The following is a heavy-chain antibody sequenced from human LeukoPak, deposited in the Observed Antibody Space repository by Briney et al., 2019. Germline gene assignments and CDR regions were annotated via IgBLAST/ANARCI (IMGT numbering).Heavy chain of an antibody. Sequence: GGSLRLSCAASGFTFSSYAMSWVRQAPGKGLDGVSAISGSGGSTYYADSVKGRFTISRDNSKNTLYLQMNSLRAEDTAVYYCAKRSAGRLGYFQHWGQGTLVTVSS. CDR1: GFTFSSYA. CDR3: AKRSAGRLGYFQH. J-gene: IGHJ1*01. D-gene: IGHD6-13*01. CDR2: ISGSGGST. V-gene: IGHV3-23*01.